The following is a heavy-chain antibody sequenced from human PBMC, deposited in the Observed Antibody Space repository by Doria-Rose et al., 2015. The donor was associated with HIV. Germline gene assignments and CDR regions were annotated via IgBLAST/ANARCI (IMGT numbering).Heavy chain of an antibody. CDR2: LFSDDER. CDR3: ARIKSSRWYHKYYLDF. Sequence: ESGPVLVKPTETLTLICTVSGVSLSSPGMGVSWIRQPPGKALEWLANLFSDDERSYKTSLKIRLTISRGTSKSQAVRTVTDMDPVDTATYYCARIKSSRWYHKYYLDFGGQGTLVIVSA. D-gene: IGHD6-13*01. CDR1: GVSLSSPGMG. J-gene: IGHJ4*02. V-gene: IGHV2-26*01.